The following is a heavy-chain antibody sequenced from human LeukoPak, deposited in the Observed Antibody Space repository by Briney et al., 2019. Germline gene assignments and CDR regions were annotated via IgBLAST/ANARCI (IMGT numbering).Heavy chain of an antibody. CDR2: NNGDESTT. V-gene: IGHV3-74*01. CDR3: ARDPRNVGLAP. J-gene: IGHJ5*02. D-gene: IGHD2-15*01. CDR1: GFSLSGYW. Sequence: GGSLRLSCVASGFSLSGYWMYWVRQAPGKGLLYISRNNGDESTTNYADVVKGRFTMSRDNVKNTLYLQMNSLRVEDTAVYYCARDPRNVGLAPWGQGTLVTVSS.